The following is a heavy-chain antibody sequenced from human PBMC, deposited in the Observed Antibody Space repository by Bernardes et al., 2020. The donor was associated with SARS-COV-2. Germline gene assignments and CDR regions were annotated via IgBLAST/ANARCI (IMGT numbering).Heavy chain of an antibody. D-gene: IGHD3-10*01. J-gene: IGHJ6*02. CDR3: AREVMVRISDTYRNGMDL. V-gene: IGHV1-18*01. CDR2: ISGFNGDT. Sequence: AAVQDSCKAFGYAFRSYGISWARQAPGQGLEWMGWISGFNGDTSYIQKIQDRVTMTTDTSTSTAYMDLRDLRSDDTAVYYCAREVMVRISDTYRNGMDLWGQGSTVTVSS. CDR1: GYAFRSYG.